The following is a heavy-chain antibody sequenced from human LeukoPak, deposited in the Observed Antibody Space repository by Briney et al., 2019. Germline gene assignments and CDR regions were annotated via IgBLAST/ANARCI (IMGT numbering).Heavy chain of an antibody. CDR3: ARTDYGDPYLDY. V-gene: IGHV1-18*04. Sequence: ASVKVSCKASGCTFTGYYMHWVRQAPGQGLEWMGWISAYNGNTNYAQKLQGRVTMTTDTSTSTAYMELRSLRSDDTAVYYCARTDYGDPYLDYWGQGTLVTVSS. J-gene: IGHJ4*02. D-gene: IGHD4-17*01. CDR2: ISAYNGNT. CDR1: GCTFTGYY.